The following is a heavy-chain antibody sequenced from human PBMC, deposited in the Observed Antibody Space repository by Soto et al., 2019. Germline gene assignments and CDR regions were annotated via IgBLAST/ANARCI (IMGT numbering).Heavy chain of an antibody. V-gene: IGHV3-74*01. CDR2: INSDGSST. J-gene: IGHJ6*02. Sequence: PGGSLRLSCAASGFTFSSYWMHWVRQAPGKGLVWVSRINSDGSSTSYADSVKGRFTISRDNAKNTQYLQMNSLRAEDTAVYYCARDLSPIYDFWSGYGGDYYYYGMDVWGQGTTVTVSS. D-gene: IGHD3-3*01. CDR1: GFTFSSYW. CDR3: ARDLSPIYDFWSGYGGDYYYYGMDV.